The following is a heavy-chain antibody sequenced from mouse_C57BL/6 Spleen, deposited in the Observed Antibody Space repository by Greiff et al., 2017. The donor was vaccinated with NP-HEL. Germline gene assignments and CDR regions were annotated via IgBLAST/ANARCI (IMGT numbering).Heavy chain of an antibody. CDR3: ARGGYDYDDYAMDY. D-gene: IGHD2-4*01. CDR1: GYTFTSYW. J-gene: IGHJ4*01. Sequence: QVQLQQPGAELVKPGASVKMSCKASGYTFTSYWINWVKQRPGQGLEWIGDIYPGSGSTNYNEKFKSKATLTVDKSSSTAYMQLSSLTSEDSAVYYCARGGYDYDDYAMDYWGQGTSVTVSS. CDR2: IYPGSGST. V-gene: IGHV1-55*01.